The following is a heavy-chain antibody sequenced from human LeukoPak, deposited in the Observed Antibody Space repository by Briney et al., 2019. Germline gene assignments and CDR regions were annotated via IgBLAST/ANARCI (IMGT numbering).Heavy chain of an antibody. CDR3: AKTYYDFWSGYLDAFDI. J-gene: IGHJ3*02. CDR2: IYTSGST. Sequence: SQTLSLTCTVSGGSISSGSYYWSWLRQPAGKGLEWIGRIYTSGSTNYNPSLKSRVTISVDTSKNQFSLKLSSVAAADTAVYYCAKTYYDFWSGYLDAFDIWGQGTMVTVSS. D-gene: IGHD3-3*01. CDR1: GGSISSGSYY. V-gene: IGHV4-61*02.